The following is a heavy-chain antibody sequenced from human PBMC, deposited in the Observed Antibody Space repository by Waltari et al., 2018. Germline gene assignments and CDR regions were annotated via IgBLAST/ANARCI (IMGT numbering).Heavy chain of an antibody. Sequence: QVQLVQSGAEVKKPGSSCKASGGTFSSYAISWVRQAPGQGLEWMGGIIPIFGTANYAQKFQGRVTITADESTSTAYMELSSLRSEDTAVYYCARDIPATVTTYYYYGMVVWGQGTTVTVSS. CDR1: GGTFSSYA. CDR3: ARDIPATVTTYYYYGMVV. D-gene: IGHD4-4*01. CDR2: IIPIFGTA. V-gene: IGHV1-69*12. J-gene: IGHJ6*02.